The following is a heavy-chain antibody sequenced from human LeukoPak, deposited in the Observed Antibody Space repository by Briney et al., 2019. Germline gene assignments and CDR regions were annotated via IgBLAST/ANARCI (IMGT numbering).Heavy chain of an antibody. J-gene: IGHJ4*02. D-gene: IGHD1-20*01. Sequence: ASVKVSCKVSGYTLTELSVHWVRQAPGKGLEWMGGFDPEDGETIYAQKFQGRVTMTEDTSTDTAYMELSSLRSEDTAVYYCATGPITGTYYFDYWGQGTLVTVSS. CDR2: FDPEDGET. V-gene: IGHV1-24*01. CDR1: GYTLTELS. CDR3: ATGPITGTYYFDY.